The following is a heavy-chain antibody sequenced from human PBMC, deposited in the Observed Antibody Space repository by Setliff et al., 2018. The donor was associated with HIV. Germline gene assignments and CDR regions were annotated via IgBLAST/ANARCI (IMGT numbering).Heavy chain of an antibody. Sequence: LRLSCAASGIIFSNYGMHWVRQAPGKGLEWVALIWYDGSQRYYADTVKGRFTVSRDDSKNTLYLHMNNLRVEDSAIYYCVKDDTSGLYYLDFWGQGTLVTVSS. CDR3: VKDDTSGLYYLDF. CDR1: GIIFSNYG. D-gene: IGHD3-22*01. CDR2: IWYDGSQR. V-gene: IGHV3-33*06. J-gene: IGHJ4*02.